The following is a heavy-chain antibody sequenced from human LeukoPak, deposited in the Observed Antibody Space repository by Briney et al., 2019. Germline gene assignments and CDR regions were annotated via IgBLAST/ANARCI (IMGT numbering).Heavy chain of an antibody. CDR2: ISYDGSNK. V-gene: IGHV3-30*03. J-gene: IGHJ6*02. Sequence: GGSLRLSCVASGFPFSSYWMTWVRQAPGKGLEWAAVISYDGSNKYYADSVKGRFTISRDNSKNTLYLQMNSLRAEDTAVYYCARTSSPYYDFWSGYWTSNYYYYGMDVWGQGTTVTVSS. CDR1: GFPFSSYW. CDR3: ARTSSPYYDFWSGYWTSNYYYYGMDV. D-gene: IGHD3-3*01.